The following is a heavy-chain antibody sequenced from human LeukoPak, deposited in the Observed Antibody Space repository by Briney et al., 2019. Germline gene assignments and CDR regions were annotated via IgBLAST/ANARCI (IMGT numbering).Heavy chain of an antibody. CDR2: ISTSSGTI. V-gene: IGHV3-48*02. D-gene: IGHD5-12*01. CDR3: ARDRGGYEFFDF. CDR1: GFTFSSYE. Sequence: GGSLRLSCAASGFTFSSYEMNWVRQAPGKGLEWVSYISTSSGTIYYTDSVKGRFTISRDNAKNSLYLQMNSLRDEDTAVYYCARDRGGYEFFDFRGQGTRVTVSS. J-gene: IGHJ4*02.